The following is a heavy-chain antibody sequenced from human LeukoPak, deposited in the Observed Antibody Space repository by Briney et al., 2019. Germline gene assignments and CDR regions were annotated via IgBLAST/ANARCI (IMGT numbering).Heavy chain of an antibody. CDR3: AKDHAIVVVPAASYDY. V-gene: IGHV3-23*01. D-gene: IGHD2-2*01. Sequence: GGSPRLSCAASGFTFSSYAMSWVRQAPGKGLEWVSAISGSGGSTYYADSVKGRFTISRDNSKNTLYLQMNSLRAEDTAVYYCAKDHAIVVVPAASYDYWGQGTLVTVSS. J-gene: IGHJ4*02. CDR1: GFTFSSYA. CDR2: ISGSGGST.